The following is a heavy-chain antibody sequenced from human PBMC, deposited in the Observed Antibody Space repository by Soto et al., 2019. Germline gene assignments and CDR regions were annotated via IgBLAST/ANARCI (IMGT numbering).Heavy chain of an antibody. CDR2: INPNSGGT. CDR1: GYTFTGYY. D-gene: IGHD6-6*01. CDR3: ARDMEYSISPRHGMDV. J-gene: IGHJ6*02. V-gene: IGHV1-2*04. Sequence: QVQLVQSGAEVKKPGASVKVSCKASGYTFTGYYMPWVRQAPGQGLEWMGWINPNSGGTNYAQKFQGWVTMTRDTSISTAYMELSRLRSDATAVYYCARDMEYSISPRHGMDVWGQGTTVTVSS.